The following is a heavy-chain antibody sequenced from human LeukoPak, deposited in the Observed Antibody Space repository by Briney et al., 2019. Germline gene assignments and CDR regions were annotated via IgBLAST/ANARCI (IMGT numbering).Heavy chain of an antibody. CDR3: ARGSRNYYDSSGYYYY. J-gene: IGHJ4*02. CDR2: ISSNGGST. D-gene: IGHD3-22*01. Sequence: GRSLRLSCAASGFTFSSYAMHWVRQAPGKGLEYVSAISSNGGSTYYANSVKGRFTISRDNSKNTLYLQMGSLRAEDMAVYYCARGSRNYYDSSGYYYYWGQGTLVTVSS. V-gene: IGHV3-64*01. CDR1: GFTFSSYA.